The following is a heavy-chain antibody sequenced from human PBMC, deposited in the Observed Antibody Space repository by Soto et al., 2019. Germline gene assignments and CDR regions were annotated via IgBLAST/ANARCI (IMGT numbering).Heavy chain of an antibody. CDR3: ARGAHYYDSSGYQF. CDR1: GFTFSSYS. CDR2: ISGSGANT. D-gene: IGHD3-22*01. J-gene: IGHJ4*02. V-gene: IGHV3-23*01. Sequence: PGGSLRLSCAASGFTFSSYSMTWVRQAPGKGLEWVSVISGSGANTYYADSVKGRFTISRDNSKNTLYLQMNSLRAEDTAVYYCARGAHYYDSSGYQFWGQGTLVTVSS.